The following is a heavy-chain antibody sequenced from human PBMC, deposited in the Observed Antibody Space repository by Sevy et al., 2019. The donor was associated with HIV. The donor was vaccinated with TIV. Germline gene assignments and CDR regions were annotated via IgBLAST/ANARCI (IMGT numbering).Heavy chain of an antibody. J-gene: IGHJ4*02. V-gene: IGHV3-48*03. Sequence: GGSLRLSCAASGFTFSSYEMNWVRQAPGKGLEWVSYISSSGSTIYYADSVKGRFTISRDNANKSLYLQMNGLRAEDTAGYYCARVLRSAGTYYYYFDYWGQGTLVTVSS. CDR3: ARVLRSAGTYYYYFDY. CDR1: GFTFSSYE. D-gene: IGHD6-13*01. CDR2: ISSSGSTI.